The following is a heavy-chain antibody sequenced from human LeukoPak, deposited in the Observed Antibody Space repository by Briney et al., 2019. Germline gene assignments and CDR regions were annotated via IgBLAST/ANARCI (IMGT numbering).Heavy chain of an antibody. CDR1: GYTFTTYD. J-gene: IGHJ6*02. V-gene: IGHV1-8*01. CDR2: MNPNSGNT. CDR3: ARGITVSGYYFHGMDV. Sequence: ASVKVSCKASGYTFTTYDINWLRQASGQGLEWMGWMNPNSGNTGYAQKFQGRVTMTRNTSISTAYMELSSLRSEDTAVYFCARGITVSGYYFHGMDVWGQGTTVTVSS. D-gene: IGHD6-19*01.